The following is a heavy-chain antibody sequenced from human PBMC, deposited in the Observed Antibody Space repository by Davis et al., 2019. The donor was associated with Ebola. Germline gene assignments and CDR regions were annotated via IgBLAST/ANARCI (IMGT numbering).Heavy chain of an antibody. J-gene: IGHJ6*02. Sequence: PSETLSLTCAVYGGSFSGYYWSWIRQPPGKGLEWIGVINHSGSTNYNPSLKSRVTISVDTSKNQFSLKLSSVTAADTAVYYCARGRRNSYGSGSYTYYYYGMDVWGQGTTVTVSS. D-gene: IGHD3-10*01. CDR2: INHSGST. CDR1: GGSFSGYY. CDR3: ARGRRNSYGSGSYTYYYYGMDV. V-gene: IGHV4-34*01.